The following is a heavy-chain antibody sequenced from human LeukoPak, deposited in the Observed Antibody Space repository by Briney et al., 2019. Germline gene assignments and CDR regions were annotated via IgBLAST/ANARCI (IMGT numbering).Heavy chain of an antibody. J-gene: IGHJ4*02. V-gene: IGHV3-48*04. Sequence: GGSLRLSWAASGFTLSDYSMKWVRQAPGKGREWVSYMRIRSGNTKYADSVKGRFTISGDSPKNSVYLQMNRLRVEDTAVYYCARDFRYAFDNWGQGTLVTVSS. CDR1: GFTLSDYS. CDR3: ARDFRYAFDN. CDR2: MRIRSGNT. D-gene: IGHD5-12*01.